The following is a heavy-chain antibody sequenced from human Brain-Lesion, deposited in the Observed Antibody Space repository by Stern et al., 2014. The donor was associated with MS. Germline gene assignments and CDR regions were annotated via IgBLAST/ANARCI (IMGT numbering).Heavy chain of an antibody. D-gene: IGHD4-17*01. Sequence: QVQLQESGPGLVKPSQTLSLTCTVSGGSISSGDNYWSWIRQPPGQGPEWIGYIHYSGGTYFNPSLKSRATIPADTSKNQFSLKLNSMTAADTAVYYCARVPDYGDAFFDYWGQGILVTVSS. CDR2: IHYSGGT. CDR3: ARVPDYGDAFFDY. V-gene: IGHV4-30-4*01. CDR1: GGSISSGDNY. J-gene: IGHJ4*02.